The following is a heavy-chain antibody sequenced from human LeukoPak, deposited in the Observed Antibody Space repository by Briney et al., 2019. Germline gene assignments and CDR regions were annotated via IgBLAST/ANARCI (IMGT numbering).Heavy chain of an antibody. CDR1: GGSISSYY. CDR3: AREYEAWFDP. J-gene: IGHJ5*02. Sequence: SETLSLTCAVSGGSISSYYWSWIRQPPGKGLEWIGYIYYSGSTNYNPSLKSRVTISVDTSKNKFSLNLNSVTAADTAVYYCAREYEAWFDPWGQGTLVTVSS. V-gene: IGHV4-59*01. CDR2: IYYSGST. D-gene: IGHD2-8*01.